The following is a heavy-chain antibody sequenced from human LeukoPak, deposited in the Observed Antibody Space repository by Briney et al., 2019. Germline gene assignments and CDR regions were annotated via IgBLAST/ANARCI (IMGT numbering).Heavy chain of an antibody. D-gene: IGHD6-19*01. CDR2: IYYSGST. Sequence: SETLSLTCSVSGGSISSYYWSWIRQPPGKGLEWIGYIYYSGSTNYNPSLKSRVTISVDTSKNQFSLKLSSVTAADTAVYYCARGTRGLYSSGWYGLDYWGQGTLVTVSS. CDR3: ARGTRGLYSSGWYGLDY. V-gene: IGHV4-59*01. CDR1: GGSISSYY. J-gene: IGHJ4*02.